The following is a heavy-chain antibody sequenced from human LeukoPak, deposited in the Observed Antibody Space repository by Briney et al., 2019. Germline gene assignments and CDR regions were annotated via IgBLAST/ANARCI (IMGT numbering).Heavy chain of an antibody. V-gene: IGHV7-4-1*02. CDR1: GYTFNSYA. CDR2: ITTNTGNP. CDR3: ARKGIVDDY. Sequence: GASVKVSCKASGYTFNSYAMNWVRQAPGQGLEWMGWITTNTGNPTYAQPFTGRFVFSLDTSVSTAYLQISNLKAEDTAVYYCARKGIVDDYWGQGTLVTVSS. J-gene: IGHJ4*02. D-gene: IGHD1-26*01.